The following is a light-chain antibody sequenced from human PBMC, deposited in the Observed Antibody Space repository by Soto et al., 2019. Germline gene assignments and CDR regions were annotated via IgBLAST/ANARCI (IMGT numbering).Light chain of an antibody. J-gene: IGKJ1*01. CDR1: QSVNSN. V-gene: IGKV3-15*01. Sequence: EIVMTQSPGTLSVSPGERATLSCRASQSVNSNLAWYQQKPGQAPRLLIYGASPRAPGIPDRFSGSGSGTEFTLTISSLQSEDFAVYYCQQYNDWPRTFGQGTKV. CDR2: GAS. CDR3: QQYNDWPRT.